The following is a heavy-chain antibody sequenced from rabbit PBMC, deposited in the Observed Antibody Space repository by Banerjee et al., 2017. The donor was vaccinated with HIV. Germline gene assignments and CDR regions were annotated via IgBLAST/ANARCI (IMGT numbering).Heavy chain of an antibody. D-gene: IGHD6-1*01. V-gene: IGHV1S45*01. J-gene: IGHJ4*01. CDR2: IYGGFSGST. Sequence: QEQLVESGGGLIQPGESLTLSCKASGFTISSSYWICWVRQAPGKGLEWIACIYGGFSGSTYYASWAKGRFTISKTSATTVTLQMTSLTAADTATYFCARDDDGYGGDVWSLWGPGTLVTVS. CDR1: GFTISSSYW. CDR3: ARDDDGYGGDVWSL.